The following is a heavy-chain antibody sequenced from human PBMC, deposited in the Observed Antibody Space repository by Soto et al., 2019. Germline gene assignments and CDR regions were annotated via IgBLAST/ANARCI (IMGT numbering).Heavy chain of an antibody. J-gene: IGHJ4*02. Sequence: PGGSLRLSCSASGFTFSSYTMHWVRQAPGKGLDYVSGIRGNGDSPFYADSVKGRFTISRDNSKNALYLLMSSLSADDTAVYYCVKSRGGNNLDFFDWGQGALVTVSS. D-gene: IGHD5-12*01. CDR2: IRGNGDSP. CDR1: GFTFSSYT. V-gene: IGHV3-64D*06. CDR3: VKSRGGNNLDFFD.